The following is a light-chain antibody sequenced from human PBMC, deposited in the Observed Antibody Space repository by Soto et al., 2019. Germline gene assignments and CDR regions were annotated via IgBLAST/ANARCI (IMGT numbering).Light chain of an antibody. CDR1: SGHSSHA. CDR3: QTWGSGSWV. V-gene: IGLV4-69*01. Sequence: QLVLTQSPSASASLGASVKLTCTLSSGHSSHAIAWHQLQPEKGPRYLMKLNNDGSHSKGDGIPDRFTGSSSGAERYLTISSLQSEDEADYYCQTWGSGSWVFGGGTKLTDL. J-gene: IGLJ3*02. CDR2: LNNDGSH.